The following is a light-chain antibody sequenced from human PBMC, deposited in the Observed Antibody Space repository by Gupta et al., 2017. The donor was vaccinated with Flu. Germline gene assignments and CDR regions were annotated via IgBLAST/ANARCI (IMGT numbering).Light chain of an antibody. V-gene: IGLV2-8*01. Sequence: SVTISCTGTSSDVGHDNYVSWYQQHPGKPPKLIIFEVTRRPSGVPDRFSGSKSGNTASLTVSGLQAEDEADYFCCSYTDSSTWVFGGGTKLTVL. CDR2: EVT. CDR3: CSYTDSSTWV. J-gene: IGLJ3*02. CDR1: SSDVGHDNY.